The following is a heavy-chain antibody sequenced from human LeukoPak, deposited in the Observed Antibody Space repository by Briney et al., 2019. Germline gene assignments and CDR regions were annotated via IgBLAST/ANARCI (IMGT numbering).Heavy chain of an antibody. D-gene: IGHD6-19*01. J-gene: IGHJ4*02. V-gene: IGHV3-21*04. CDR3: AKMPVSYSSGWSTFDY. CDR2: ISSSSSYI. Sequence: GGSLRLSCAAPGFTFSSYSMNWVRQAPGKGLEWVSSISSSSSYIYYADSVKGRFTISRDNAKNSLYLQMNSLRAEDTAIYYCAKMPVSYSSGWSTFDYWGQGTLVTVSS. CDR1: GFTFSSYS.